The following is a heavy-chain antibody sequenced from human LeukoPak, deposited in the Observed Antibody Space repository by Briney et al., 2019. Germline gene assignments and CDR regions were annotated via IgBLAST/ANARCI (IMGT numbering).Heavy chain of an antibody. CDR1: GFTFEDYD. J-gene: IGHJ4*02. D-gene: IGHD4-23*01. CDR2: INWNGGST. CDR3: ARDHGGLDY. V-gene: IGHV3-20*04. Sequence: GGSLRLSCAASGFTFEDYDMYWVRHAPGKGLEWVSGINWNGGSTGYEDSVKGRFTISRDNAKNSLYLQMNSLRAEDTAVYYCARDHGGLDYWGQGTLVTVSS.